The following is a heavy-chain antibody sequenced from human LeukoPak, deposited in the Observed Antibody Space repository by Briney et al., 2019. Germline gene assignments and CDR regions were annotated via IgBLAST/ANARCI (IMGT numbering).Heavy chain of an antibody. CDR2: ISSSSSYI. Sequence: PGGSLRLSCAASGFTFSSYSMNWVRQAPGKGLEWVSSISSSSSYIYYADSVKGRFTISRDNAKNSLYLQMNSLRAEDTAVYYCAREKWFGELNFDYWGQGTLVTVSS. J-gene: IGHJ4*02. V-gene: IGHV3-21*01. CDR1: GFTFSSYS. D-gene: IGHD3-10*01. CDR3: AREKWFGELNFDY.